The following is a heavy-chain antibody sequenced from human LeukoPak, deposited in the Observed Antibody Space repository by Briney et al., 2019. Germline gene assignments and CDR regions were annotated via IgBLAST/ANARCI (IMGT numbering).Heavy chain of an antibody. CDR3: ARVPRDSFFDY. Sequence: GRSLRLSCAASGFTFSSYGMHWVRQAPGKGLEWVAVISYDGSNKYYADSVKGRFTISRDNSKNTLYLQMNSLRAEDTAVYYCARVPRDSFFDYWGQGTLVTVSS. CDR1: GFTFSSYG. J-gene: IGHJ4*02. V-gene: IGHV3-30-3*01. CDR2: ISYDGSNK. D-gene: IGHD3/OR15-3a*01.